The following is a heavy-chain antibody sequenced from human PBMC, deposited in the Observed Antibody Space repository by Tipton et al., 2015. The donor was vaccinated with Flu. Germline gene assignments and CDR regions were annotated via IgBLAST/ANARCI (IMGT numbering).Heavy chain of an antibody. J-gene: IGHJ4*02. V-gene: IGHV3-7*01. D-gene: IGHD4-17*01. CDR1: GFTVSRSY. CDR3: VRDRYGKGFDY. Sequence: SLRLSCAASGFTVSRSYMTWVRRAPGKGLEWVASIKHDGGEEKYVDSVKGRFTISRDNAKNSVFLQMKSLRVEDTALYFCVRDRYGKGFDYWGQGTSVTVSS. CDR2: IKHDGGEE.